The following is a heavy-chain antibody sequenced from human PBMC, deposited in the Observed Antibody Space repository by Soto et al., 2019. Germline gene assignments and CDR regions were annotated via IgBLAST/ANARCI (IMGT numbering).Heavy chain of an antibody. V-gene: IGHV3-23*01. D-gene: IGHD3-9*01. CDR2: ISGRGGST. J-gene: IGHJ6*02. Sequence: EVQLLESGGGLVQPGGSLRLSCAASGFTFSSYAMSWVRQAPGKGLEWVSAISGRGGSTYYADSVKGRFTISRDNSKNTLHLQMNSLRAEDSAVYYCAKHISYYDILTGYYTEYYGMDVWGQGTTVTVCS. CDR3: AKHISYYDILTGYYTEYYGMDV. CDR1: GFTFSSYA.